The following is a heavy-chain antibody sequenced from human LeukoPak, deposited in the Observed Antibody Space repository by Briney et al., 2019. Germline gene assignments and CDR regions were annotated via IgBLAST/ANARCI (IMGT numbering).Heavy chain of an antibody. Sequence: GGSLRLSCAASGFTFSSSAMSWVRQVPGKGLEWVSGISASGGSTYYADSVRGRFTISRDNSKNTLYVQMNSLRDEDTAVYYCAKDPIFSGSYGVFDYWGLGTLVTVSS. CDR3: AKDPIFSGSYGVFDY. V-gene: IGHV3-23*01. J-gene: IGHJ4*02. CDR2: ISASGGST. CDR1: GFTFSSSA. D-gene: IGHD1-26*01.